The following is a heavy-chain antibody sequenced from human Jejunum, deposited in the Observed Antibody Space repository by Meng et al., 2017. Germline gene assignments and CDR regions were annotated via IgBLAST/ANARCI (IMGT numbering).Heavy chain of an antibody. V-gene: IGHV4-4*02. CDR1: GCSITSSKW. Sequence: GQVAAAGAGLVEAAGTLFLTCGVSGCSITSSKWWSWVRQAPGKGLEWIGEVFHSGNHNYNPYLMSRLTMSVDKSKNQFSLNLTSVTAADTAVYYCASRPVGIRTYYFDCWGQGTLVTVSS. J-gene: IGHJ4*02. D-gene: IGHD2-21*01. CDR2: VFHSGNH. CDR3: ASRPVGIRTYYFDC.